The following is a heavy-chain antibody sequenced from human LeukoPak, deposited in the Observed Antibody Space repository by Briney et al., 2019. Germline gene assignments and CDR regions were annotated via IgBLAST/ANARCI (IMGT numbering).Heavy chain of an antibody. V-gene: IGHV1-69*13. Sequence: SVKVSCKASGGTFSSYAISWVRQAPGQGLEWMGGIIPIFGTANYAQKFQGRVTITADESTSTAYMEVSRLRSDDTAVYYCARANFLYCSSSTCLFDYWGQGALVTVSS. CDR1: GGTFSSYA. D-gene: IGHD2-2*01. CDR3: ARANFLYCSSSTCLFDY. CDR2: IIPIFGTA. J-gene: IGHJ4*02.